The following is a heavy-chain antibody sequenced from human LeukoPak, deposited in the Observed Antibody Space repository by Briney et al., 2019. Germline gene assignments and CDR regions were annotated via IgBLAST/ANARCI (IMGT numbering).Heavy chain of an antibody. J-gene: IGHJ5*02. D-gene: IGHD3-22*01. V-gene: IGHV4-59*01. CDR1: GGSISSYY. CDR3: ARSAPKSDSSGYYYVDWFDP. CDR2: IYYSGST. Sequence: SETLSLTCTVSGGSISSYYWSWIRQPPGKGLGWIGYIYYSGSTNYNPSLKSRVTISVDTSKNQFSLKLSSVTAADTAVYYCARSAPKSDSSGYYYVDWFDPWGQGTLVTVSS.